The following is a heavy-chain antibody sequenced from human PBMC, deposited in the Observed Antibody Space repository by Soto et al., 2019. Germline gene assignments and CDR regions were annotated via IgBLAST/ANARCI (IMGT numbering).Heavy chain of an antibody. CDR1: GYTFTSYG. V-gene: IGHV1-18*01. D-gene: IGHD2-15*01. J-gene: IGHJ3*02. Sequence: ASVKVSCKASGYTFTSYGISWVRQAPGQGLEWMGWISAYNGNTNYAQKLQGRVTMTTDTSTSTAYMELRSLRSDDTAVYYCARVPFRDVVVVAATPVYGAFDIWGQGTMVTVSS. CDR3: ARVPFRDVVVVAATPVYGAFDI. CDR2: ISAYNGNT.